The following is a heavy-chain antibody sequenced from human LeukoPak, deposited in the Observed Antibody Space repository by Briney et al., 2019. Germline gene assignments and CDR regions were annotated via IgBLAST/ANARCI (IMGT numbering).Heavy chain of an antibody. J-gene: IGHJ4*02. Sequence: GGSLRLSCAASGFTFSSYAMTWVRQAPGKGLEWVSAVSSTGAGTYYSDSVKGRFTVSRDNSKNTLYLQMNSLRVEDTAIYYSAKDEGYYESSGYYPDYWGQGTLVTVSS. D-gene: IGHD3-22*01. V-gene: IGHV3-23*01. CDR3: AKDEGYYESSGYYPDY. CDR2: VSSTGAGT. CDR1: GFTFSSYA.